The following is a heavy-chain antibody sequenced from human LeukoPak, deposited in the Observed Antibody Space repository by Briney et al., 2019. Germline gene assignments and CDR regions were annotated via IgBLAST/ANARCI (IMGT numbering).Heavy chain of an antibody. J-gene: IGHJ5*02. CDR1: GGSISSYY. D-gene: IGHD1-1*01. V-gene: IGHV4-59*01. Sequence: PSETLSLTCTVSGGSISSYYWSWIRQPPGKGLEWIGYFSYTGSTNYNPSLRSRVTISVDTSKNQFSLKLSSVTAADTAVYYCARDRLQLQSWGQGTLVTVSS. CDR3: ARDRLQLQS. CDR2: FSYTGST.